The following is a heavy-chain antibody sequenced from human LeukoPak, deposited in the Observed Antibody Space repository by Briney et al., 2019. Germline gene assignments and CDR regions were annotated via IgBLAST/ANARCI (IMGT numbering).Heavy chain of an antibody. Sequence: PGGSLRLSCAASGFSFSSYSMNWVRQAPGKGLEWVSHISSSSRTIYYGDSVKGRFTISRDNAKNSLYLQMNSLRAEDTAVYYCAVSGWLRPLDYWGQGTLVTVSS. J-gene: IGHJ4*02. CDR2: ISSSSRTI. CDR3: AVSGWLRPLDY. V-gene: IGHV3-48*04. CDR1: GFSFSSYS. D-gene: IGHD5-12*01.